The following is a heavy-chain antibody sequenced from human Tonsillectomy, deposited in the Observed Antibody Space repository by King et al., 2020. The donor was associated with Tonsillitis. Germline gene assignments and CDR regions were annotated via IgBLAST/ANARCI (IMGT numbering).Heavy chain of an antibody. Sequence: VQLVESGGGVVQPGRSLRLSCAASGFTFSTYGMHWVRQAPGKGLQWVAVIWSDGSNKYYADSVKGRFTISRDNSKNTLYLQMNSLRAEETAVYYWARGATGPTYWGQGTLVTVSS. CDR1: GFTFSTYG. CDR3: ARGATGPTY. V-gene: IGHV3-33*01. D-gene: IGHD1/OR15-1a*01. J-gene: IGHJ4*02. CDR2: IWSDGSNK.